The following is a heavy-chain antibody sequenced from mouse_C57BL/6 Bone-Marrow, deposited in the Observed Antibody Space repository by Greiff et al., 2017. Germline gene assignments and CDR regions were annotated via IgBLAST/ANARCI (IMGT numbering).Heavy chain of an antibody. D-gene: IGHD2-4*01. CDR1: GFTFSDFY. CDR2: SRNKANDYTT. V-gene: IGHV7-1*01. CDR3: ARDDDYDGIYYAMDY. Sequence: EVKLMESGGGLVQSGRSLRLSCATSGFTFSDFYMEWVRQAPGTGLEWIAASRNKANDYTTEYSESVKGRFIVSRDTSQSILYLQMNALRAEDTAIYYCARDDDYDGIYYAMDYWGQGTSVTVSS. J-gene: IGHJ4*01.